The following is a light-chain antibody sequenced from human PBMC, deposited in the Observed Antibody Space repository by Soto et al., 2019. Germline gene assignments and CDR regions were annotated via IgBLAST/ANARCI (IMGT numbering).Light chain of an antibody. Sequence: IQLTQSPSTLSPSVGDRVTVTCRASQSISSWLAWHRQKPGQAPKRLIYDASRLESGVPSSFSGRGSGTEFTLTISRLQPDDFATYYCQQYNSYSFGGGTKVDI. CDR1: QSISSW. CDR2: DAS. J-gene: IGKJ4*01. V-gene: IGKV1-5*01. CDR3: QQYNSYS.